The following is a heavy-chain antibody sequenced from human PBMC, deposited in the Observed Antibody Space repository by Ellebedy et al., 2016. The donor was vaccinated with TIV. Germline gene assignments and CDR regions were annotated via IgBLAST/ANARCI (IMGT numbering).Heavy chain of an antibody. V-gene: IGHV3-64*01. Sequence: GESLKISCAASGFTFSSYAMHWVRQAPGKGLEYVSAISSNGGSTYYANSVKGRFTISRDNSKNTLYLQMGSPRAEDMAVYYCARGRREDYYGSGNSGDYWGQGTLVTFSS. CDR3: ARGRREDYYGSGNSGDY. CDR2: ISSNGGST. J-gene: IGHJ4*02. D-gene: IGHD3-10*01. CDR1: GFTFSSYA.